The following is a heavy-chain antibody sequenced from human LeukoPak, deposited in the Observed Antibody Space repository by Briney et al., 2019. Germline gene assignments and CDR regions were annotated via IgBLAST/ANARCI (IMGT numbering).Heavy chain of an antibody. V-gene: IGHV1-18*01. CDR2: ISAYNGNT. D-gene: IGHD6-19*01. CDR3: AREGSSGWYHYYYYMDV. CDR1: GYTFTSYG. Sequence: ASVKVSCKASGYTFTSYGISWVRQAPGQGLEWMGWISAYNGNTNYAQKLQGRVTMTTDTSTSTAYMELRSLRSDDTAVYYCAREGSSGWYHYYYYMDVWGKGTTVTISS. J-gene: IGHJ6*03.